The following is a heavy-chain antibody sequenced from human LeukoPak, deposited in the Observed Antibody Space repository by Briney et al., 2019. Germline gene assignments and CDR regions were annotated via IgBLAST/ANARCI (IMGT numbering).Heavy chain of an antibody. CDR1: GFTFSSYS. Sequence: GGSLRLSCAASGFTFSSYSMNWVRQAPGKGLEWVSSISSSSSYIYYADSVKGRFTISRDNAKNSLHLQMNSLRAEDTAVYYCATNHPNGGGGRYFDWSPIDWGQGTLVTVSS. J-gene: IGHJ4*02. D-gene: IGHD3-9*01. CDR3: ATNHPNGGGGRYFDWSPID. CDR2: ISSSSSYI. V-gene: IGHV3-21*01.